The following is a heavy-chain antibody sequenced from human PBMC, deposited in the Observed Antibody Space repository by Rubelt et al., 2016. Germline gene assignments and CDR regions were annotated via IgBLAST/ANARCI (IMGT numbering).Heavy chain of an antibody. CDR1: GFTFSSYG. V-gene: IGHV3-33*01. J-gene: IGHJ3*02. CDR3: ARDFQWGYSSPGDAFDI. Sequence: QVQLVESGGGVVQPGRSLRLSCAASGFTFSSYGMHWVRQAPGKGQEWVAVIWYDGSNKYYADSVKGRFTISRDNSKNTLYLQMNSLRAEDTAVYYCARDFQWGYSSPGDAFDIWGQGTMVTVSS. CDR2: IWYDGSNK. D-gene: IGHD6-13*01.